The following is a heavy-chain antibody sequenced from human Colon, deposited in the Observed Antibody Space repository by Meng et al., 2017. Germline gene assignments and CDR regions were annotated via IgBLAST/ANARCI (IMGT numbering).Heavy chain of an antibody. D-gene: IGHD1-14*01. Sequence: GQGPVRPSDPLSLTCTVSGGSVSSGTYYWSWIRQPPGKGLEWIGCIYYSGTTNYNPSLKSRVTISVDTSKNQFSLKLSSVTPADTAVYFCARDRVPGKYWGQGTLVTVSS. V-gene: IGHV4-61*01. CDR3: ARDRVPGKY. J-gene: IGHJ4*02. CDR1: GGSVSSGTYY. CDR2: IYYSGTT.